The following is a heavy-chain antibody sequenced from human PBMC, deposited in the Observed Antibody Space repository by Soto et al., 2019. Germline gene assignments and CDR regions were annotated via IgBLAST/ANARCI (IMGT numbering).Heavy chain of an antibody. CDR3: ARDHDSSGWYDAFDI. J-gene: IGHJ3*02. CDR2: ISSSSSTI. Sequence: EMQLVESGGGLVQPGGSLRLSCAASGFTFSSYSMNWVRQAPGKGLEWVSYISSSSSTIYYADSVKGRFTISRDNAKNSLYLQMNSLRDEDTAVYYCARDHDSSGWYDAFDIWGQGTMVTVSS. V-gene: IGHV3-48*02. D-gene: IGHD6-19*01. CDR1: GFTFSSYS.